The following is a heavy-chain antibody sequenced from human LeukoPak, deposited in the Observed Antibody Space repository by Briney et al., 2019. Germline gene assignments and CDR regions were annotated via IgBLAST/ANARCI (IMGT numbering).Heavy chain of an antibody. Sequence: ASVKVSCKASGYTFTGYYMHWVRQAPGQGLEWMGWINPNSGGTNYAQKFQGRVTMTRDTSISTAYMELSRLRSDDTAVYYCARGAHWVSTVTTRWFAPWAQGTLVTVSS. V-gene: IGHV1-2*02. D-gene: IGHD4-17*01. J-gene: IGHJ5*02. CDR2: INPNSGGT. CDR3: ARGAHWVSTVTTRWFAP. CDR1: GYTFTGYY.